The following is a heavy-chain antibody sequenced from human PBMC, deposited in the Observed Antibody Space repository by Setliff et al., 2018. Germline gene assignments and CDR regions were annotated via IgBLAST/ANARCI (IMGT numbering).Heavy chain of an antibody. CDR2: ISGSGDTT. V-gene: IGHV3-23*01. CDR1: GFTFSDFA. Sequence: GGSLSLSCRASGFTFSDFAMNWVRQAPGQGLEWVASISGSGDTTYYADSVKGRFTLSRDNSENALFLQLNSLRAEDTALYYCAKDLSTSITVGALDSWGPGTLVTVSS. D-gene: IGHD4-4*01. CDR3: AKDLSTSITVGALDS. J-gene: IGHJ4*02.